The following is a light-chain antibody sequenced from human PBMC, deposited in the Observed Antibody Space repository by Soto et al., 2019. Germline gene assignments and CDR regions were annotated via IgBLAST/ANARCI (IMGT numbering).Light chain of an antibody. CDR2: AAS. CDR1: RSISSY. V-gene: IGKV1-39*01. J-gene: IGKJ1*01. CDR3: QQSYITPPT. Sequence: DIQMSQSPSSLSASVGDRVTITCRASRSISSYLNWYQQKPGKAPNLLIYAASSLQSGVPSRFSGSGSGTDFTLTISSLQPEDFATYYCQQSYITPPTFGQGTKMEIK.